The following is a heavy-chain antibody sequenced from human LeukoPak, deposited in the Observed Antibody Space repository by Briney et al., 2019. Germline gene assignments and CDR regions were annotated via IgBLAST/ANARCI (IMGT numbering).Heavy chain of an antibody. CDR3: AREGSSSWPPY. D-gene: IGHD6-13*01. V-gene: IGHV4-39*02. CDR1: GGSISSSVYY. Sequence: PSETLSLTCTVSGGSISSSVYYWGWLRQPPGKGLEGIGNIYYSGTTYHNPSLKSRVTIALYKSKYYFSLRLSSVTAADTAVYYCAREGSSSWPPYCGQGTLVTVSS. J-gene: IGHJ4*02. CDR2: IYYSGTT.